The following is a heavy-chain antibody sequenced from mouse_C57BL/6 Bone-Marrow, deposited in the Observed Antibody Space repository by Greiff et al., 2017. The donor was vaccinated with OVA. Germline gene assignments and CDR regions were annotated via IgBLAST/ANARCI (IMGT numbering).Heavy chain of an antibody. Sequence: EVQLQQSGPELVKPGASVKLSCKASGYTFTDYYMNWVKQSHGKSLEWIGDINPNNGGTSYNQKFKGKATLTVDKSSSTAYMELRSLTSEDSAVYYCARRRYDGSSYYCDYWGQGTTLTVSS. CDR3: ARRRYDGSSYYCDY. CDR2: INPNNGGT. D-gene: IGHD1-1*01. J-gene: IGHJ2*01. V-gene: IGHV1-26*01. CDR1: GYTFTDYY.